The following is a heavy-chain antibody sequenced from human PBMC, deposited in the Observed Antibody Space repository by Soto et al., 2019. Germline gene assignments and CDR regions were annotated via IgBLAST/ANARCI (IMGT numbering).Heavy chain of an antibody. Sequence: QVQLVQSGDEVKKPGASVKVSCKASGYIFVNYGIAWVRQAPGQGLEWMGWISPYTGNTHSATKVQGRLTMTTDTSTSTAYMDLGSLTSDDSAVYYCVMVDNYVTPTPQDVWGQGTTVTVSS. D-gene: IGHD3-16*01. CDR2: ISPYTGNT. J-gene: IGHJ6*02. CDR1: GYIFVNYG. V-gene: IGHV1-18*01. CDR3: VMVDNYVTPTPQDV.